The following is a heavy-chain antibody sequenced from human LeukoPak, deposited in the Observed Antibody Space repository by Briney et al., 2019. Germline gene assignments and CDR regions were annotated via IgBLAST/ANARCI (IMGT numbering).Heavy chain of an antibody. V-gene: IGHV3-7*01. Sequence: PGGSLRLSCAASGFTFSSYWMSWVRQAPGKGLEWVAHINQHGSETYYVDSVEGRFTISRDNAKNSVYLQMNSLRAEDTALYYCARPHSHRAFDIWGQGTTVTVSS. J-gene: IGHJ3*02. CDR2: INQHGSET. CDR3: ARPHSHRAFDI. D-gene: IGHD4-11*01. CDR1: GFTFSSYW.